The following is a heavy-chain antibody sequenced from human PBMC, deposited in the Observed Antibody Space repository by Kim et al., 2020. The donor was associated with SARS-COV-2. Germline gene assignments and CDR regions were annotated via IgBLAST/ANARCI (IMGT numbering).Heavy chain of an antibody. V-gene: IGHV3-53*01. J-gene: IGHJ4*02. CDR1: GFTVSSNY. Sequence: GGSLRLSCAASGFTVSSNYMSWVRQAPGKGLEWVSAIYSGGSTYYADSVKGRFTISRDNSKNTLYLQRNSLIAEDTAVYYCALVTSSSWYSRDYWGQGTLGTVSS. CDR3: ALVTSSSWYSRDY. D-gene: IGHD6-13*01. CDR2: IYSGGST.